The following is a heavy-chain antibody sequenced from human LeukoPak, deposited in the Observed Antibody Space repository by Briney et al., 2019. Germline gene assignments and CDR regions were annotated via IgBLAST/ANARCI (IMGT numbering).Heavy chain of an antibody. Sequence: GGSLRLSCAASGFTFSSYSMNWVRQAPGKGLEWVSSISSSSSYINYADSVKGRFTISRDNAKNSLYLQMNSLRAEDTAVYYCARAGVRFLEWLLTPRPPYFDYWGQGTLVTVSS. D-gene: IGHD3-3*01. CDR1: GFTFSSYS. J-gene: IGHJ4*02. CDR2: ISSSSSYI. CDR3: ARAGVRFLEWLLTPRPPYFDY. V-gene: IGHV3-21*01.